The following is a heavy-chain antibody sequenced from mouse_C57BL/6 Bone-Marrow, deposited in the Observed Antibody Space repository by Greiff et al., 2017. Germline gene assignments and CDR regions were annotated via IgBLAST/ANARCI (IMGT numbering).Heavy chain of an antibody. CDR3: TRDGDSERCAY. J-gene: IGHJ3*01. Sequence: EVKLVESGEGLVKPGGSLKLSCAASGFTFSSYAMSWVRQTPEKRLEWVAYISSGGDYIYYADTVKGRFTISRDNARNTLYLQMSSLKSEDTAMYYCTRDGDSERCAYWGQGTLVTVSA. CDR1: GFTFSSYA. V-gene: IGHV5-9-1*02. D-gene: IGHD2-3*01. CDR2: ISSGGDYI.